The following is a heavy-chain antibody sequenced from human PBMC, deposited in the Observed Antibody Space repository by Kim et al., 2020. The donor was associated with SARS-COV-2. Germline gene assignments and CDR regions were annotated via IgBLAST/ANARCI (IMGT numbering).Heavy chain of an antibody. D-gene: IGHD6-19*01. CDR1: GFTFDDYA. CDR2: ISWNSGSI. J-gene: IGHJ6*02. V-gene: IGHV3-9*01. CDR3: AKDIRGQQWLVRPYGMDV. Sequence: GGSLRLSCAASGFTFDDYAMHWVRQAPGKGLEWVSGISWNSGSIGYADSVKGRFTISRDNAKNSLYLQMNSLRAEDTALYYCAKDIRGQQWLVRPYGMDVWGQGTTVTVSS.